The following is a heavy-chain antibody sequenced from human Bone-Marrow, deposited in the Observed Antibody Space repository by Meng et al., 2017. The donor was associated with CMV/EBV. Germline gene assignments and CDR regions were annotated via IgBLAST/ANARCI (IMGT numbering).Heavy chain of an antibody. CDR3: ARDGPKIFGAGFDY. J-gene: IGHJ4*02. V-gene: IGHV3-48*03. CDR2: ISSSGSTI. D-gene: IGHD3-3*01. Sequence: GGSLRLSCAASGFTFSSYEMNWVRKAPGKGLEWVSYISSSGSTIYYADSVKGRFTISRDNAKNTLYLQMNSLRAEDTAVYYCARDGPKIFGAGFDYWGQGTLVTVSS. CDR1: GFTFSSYE.